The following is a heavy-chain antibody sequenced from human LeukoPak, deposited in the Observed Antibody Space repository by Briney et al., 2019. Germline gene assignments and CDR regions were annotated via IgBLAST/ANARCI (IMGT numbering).Heavy chain of an antibody. Sequence: SETLSLTCTVSGGSISTTSSYWGWVRQPPGKGLEWIGSIYYDGSTHYNPSLKSRVTISVDTSKNQFSLKLSSVTAADTAVYYCARRGGTAAGNCFDYWGQGTLVTVSS. D-gene: IGHD6-13*01. CDR1: GGSISTTSSY. CDR2: IYYDGST. V-gene: IGHV4-39*01. J-gene: IGHJ4*02. CDR3: ARRGGTAAGNCFDY.